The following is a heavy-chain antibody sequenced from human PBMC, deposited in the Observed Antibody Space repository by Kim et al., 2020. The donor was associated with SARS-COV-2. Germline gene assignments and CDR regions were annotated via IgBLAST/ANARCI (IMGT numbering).Heavy chain of an antibody. CDR2: IYYSGST. D-gene: IGHD3-22*01. CDR1: GGSISSSSYY. J-gene: IGHJ4*02. Sequence: SETLSLTCTVSGGSISSSSYYWGWIRQPPGKGLEWIGSIYYSGSTYYNPSLKSRVTISVDTSKNQFSLKLSSVTAADTAVYYCARRSTTAEYDSSGFAFVFDYWGQGTLVTVSS. V-gene: IGHV4-39*01. CDR3: ARRSTTAEYDSSGFAFVFDY.